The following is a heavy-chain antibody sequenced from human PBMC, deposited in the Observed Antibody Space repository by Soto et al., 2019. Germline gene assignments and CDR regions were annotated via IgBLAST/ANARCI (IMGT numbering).Heavy chain of an antibody. CDR3: TRVRSFNYYYYYGRDV. V-gene: IGHV3-49*01. J-gene: IGHJ6*02. CDR1: GFTFGDYA. CDR2: IRSKAYGGTT. D-gene: IGHD3-10*01. Sequence: PGGSLRLSCTASGFTFGDYAMSWFRQAPGKGLEWVGFIRSKAYGGTTEYTASLKGRFTISRDDSKSIAYLQMNSLKTEDTAVYYCTRVRSFNYYYYYGRDVWGQGTRVTVSS.